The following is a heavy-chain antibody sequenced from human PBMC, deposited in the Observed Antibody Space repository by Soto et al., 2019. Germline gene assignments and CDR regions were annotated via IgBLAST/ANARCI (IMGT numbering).Heavy chain of an antibody. D-gene: IGHD5-12*01. Sequence: GWSLRLSCAASESTFSNSGMHWVRQAPGKGLKWVAVISNDGSDKYYADSVKGRFTISRENSKKTLFLQMNSPRPEDTAVYYCARAPRGFSAYDASLQIDSWGQGTLVTVPQ. CDR3: ARAPRGFSAYDASLQIDS. CDR2: ISNDGSDK. CDR1: ESTFSNSG. V-gene: IGHV3-30*03. J-gene: IGHJ4*02.